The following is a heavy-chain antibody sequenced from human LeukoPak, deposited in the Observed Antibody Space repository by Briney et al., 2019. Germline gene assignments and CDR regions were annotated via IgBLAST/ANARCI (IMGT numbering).Heavy chain of an antibody. CDR3: ASLEYYYDSTQYFQH. Sequence: SETLSLTCTVSGGSISSYYWSWIRQPPGKGLDWIGYIYYSGSTNYNPSLKSRVTISVDTSKNQFSLKLSSVTAADTAVYYCASLEYYYDSTQYFQHWGQGTLVTVSS. CDR2: IYYSGST. V-gene: IGHV4-59*01. J-gene: IGHJ1*01. CDR1: GGSISSYY. D-gene: IGHD3-22*01.